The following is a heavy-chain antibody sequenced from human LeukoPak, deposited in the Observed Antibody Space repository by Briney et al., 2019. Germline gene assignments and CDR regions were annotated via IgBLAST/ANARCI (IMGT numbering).Heavy chain of an antibody. V-gene: IGHV5-51*01. J-gene: IGHJ6*03. CDR1: GYSFTSYW. Sequence: GESLKISCKGSGYSFTSYWSGWVRQMPGKGLEWMGIIYPGDSDTRYSPSFQGQVTISADKSICTAYLQWSSLEASDTAMYYCARRALRGYSYGYLYYYMDVWGKGTTVTVSS. CDR2: IYPGDSDT. CDR3: ARRALRGYSYGYLYYYMDV. D-gene: IGHD5-18*01.